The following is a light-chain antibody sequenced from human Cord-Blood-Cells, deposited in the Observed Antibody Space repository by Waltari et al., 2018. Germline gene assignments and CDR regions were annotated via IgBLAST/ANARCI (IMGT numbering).Light chain of an antibody. V-gene: IGKV3-15*01. J-gene: IGKJ1*01. Sequence: EIVMTQSPATLSVSPGERATLYCRASQSVSSNLAWYQQKPGQAPRHLIYGASTRATGIPAKFSSSGSETKFTLTISSLQSEDFAVYYCQQYNNWPTWTFGQGTKVEIK. CDR3: QQYNNWPTWT. CDR1: QSVSSN. CDR2: GAS.